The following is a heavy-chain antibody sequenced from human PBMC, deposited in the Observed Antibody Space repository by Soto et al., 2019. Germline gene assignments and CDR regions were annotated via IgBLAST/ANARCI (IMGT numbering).Heavy chain of an antibody. D-gene: IGHD2-8*01. J-gene: IGHJ5*02. V-gene: IGHV4-31*03. CDR2: IYYSGST. Sequence: SETLSLTCSVSGVSIRSGSYYWSWIRQHPGQGLEWIGYIYYSGSTYYNPSLKSRVTISVDTSKDQFSLKLSSVTAADTAVYYCARVQDIELMVYTPGAWFDPWGQGTLVTVS. CDR1: GVSIRSGSYY. CDR3: ARVQDIELMVYTPGAWFDP.